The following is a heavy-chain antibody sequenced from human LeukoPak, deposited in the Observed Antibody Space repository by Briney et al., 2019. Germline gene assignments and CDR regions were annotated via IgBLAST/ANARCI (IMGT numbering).Heavy chain of an antibody. CDR1: GFTFSSYA. Sequence: PGGSLRLSCAASGFTFSSYAMSWVRQAPGKGLEWVSAISGSGGSTYYADSVKGRFTISRDNSKNTLYLQMNSLRAEDTAVYYCANPTPGICSSTSWESDCGMDVWGQGTTVTVSS. V-gene: IGHV3-23*01. CDR2: ISGSGGST. D-gene: IGHD2-2*01. J-gene: IGHJ6*02. CDR3: ANPTPGICSSTSWESDCGMDV.